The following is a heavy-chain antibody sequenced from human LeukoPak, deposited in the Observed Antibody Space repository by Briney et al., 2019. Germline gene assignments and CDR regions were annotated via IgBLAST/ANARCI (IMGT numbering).Heavy chain of an antibody. V-gene: IGHV3-23*01. CDR2: ISGSGGST. CDR1: GFTFSSYA. J-gene: IGHJ4*02. Sequence: GGFLRLSCAASGFTFSSYAMSWVRQAPGKGLEWVSAISGSGGSTYYADSVKGRFTISRDNSKNTLYLQMNSLRAEDTAVYYCAKDQVWSYDFWSGLLTDYWGQGTLVTVSS. D-gene: IGHD3-3*01. CDR3: AKDQVWSYDFWSGLLTDY.